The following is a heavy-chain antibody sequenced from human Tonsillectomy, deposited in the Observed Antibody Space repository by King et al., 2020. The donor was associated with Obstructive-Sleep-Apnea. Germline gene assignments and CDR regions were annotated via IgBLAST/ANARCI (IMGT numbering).Heavy chain of an antibody. D-gene: IGHD1-7*01. CDR2: IFPADSDT. CDR1: GYNFAINW. J-gene: IGHJ3*02. V-gene: IGHV5-51*01. Sequence: VQLVESRAEVKKPGESLKISCKASGYNFAINWIGWVRQMPGKGLQWMGVIFPADSDTRYSQSFQARVTLSADKSISTAYLQWSSLKASETAMYYCASQGDLLELRDDALDIWGQGTMVTVSS. CDR3: ASQGDLLELRDDALDI.